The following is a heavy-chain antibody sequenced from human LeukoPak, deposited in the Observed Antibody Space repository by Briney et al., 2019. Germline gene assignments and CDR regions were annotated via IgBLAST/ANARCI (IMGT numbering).Heavy chain of an antibody. CDR3: AGQMRGYNYACDDAFDI. CDR2: IYYSGST. Sequence: SETLSLTCTVSGGSISSSSYYWGWIRQPPGKGLDWIGSIYYSGSTYYNPSLKSRVTISVDTSKNQFSLKLTSVTAADTAVYYCAGQMRGYNYACDDAFDIWGQGTMVTVSS. J-gene: IGHJ3*02. D-gene: IGHD5-18*01. V-gene: IGHV4-39*01. CDR1: GGSISSSSYY.